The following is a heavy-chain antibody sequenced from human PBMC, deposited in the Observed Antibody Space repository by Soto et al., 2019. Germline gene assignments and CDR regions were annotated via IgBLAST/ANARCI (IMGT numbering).Heavy chain of an antibody. J-gene: IGHJ6*02. Sequence: SETLSLTCTVSDHSISTSSYYWGWFRQSPGKGLEWIGSLHYSGTTYYNPSLKSRVTISVDASRNQFSLRAYSVTAADTAVYYCARHDWSRFYGMDFWCQGTSVTVSS. CDR1: DHSISTSSYY. V-gene: IGHV4-39*01. D-gene: IGHD2-2*01. CDR3: ARHDWSRFYGMDF. CDR2: LHYSGTT.